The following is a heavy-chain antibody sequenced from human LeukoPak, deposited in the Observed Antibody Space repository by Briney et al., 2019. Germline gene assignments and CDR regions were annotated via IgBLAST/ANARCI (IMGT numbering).Heavy chain of an antibody. V-gene: IGHV3-23*01. CDR2: MRESGGNT. D-gene: IGHD3-16*02. Sequence: GGSLRLSCAATGFSFSNYVMGWVRQAPGKGLEWVSGMRESGGNTYYADSVKGRFTISRDNSKNTVYLQITSLRAEDTALYYCAKFRNPYTPVDFDYWGQGTLVTVSP. CDR3: AKFRNPYTPVDFDY. CDR1: GFSFSNYV. J-gene: IGHJ4*02.